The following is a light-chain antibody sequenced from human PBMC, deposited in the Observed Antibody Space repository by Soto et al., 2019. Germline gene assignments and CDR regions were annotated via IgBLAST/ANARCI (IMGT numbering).Light chain of an antibody. CDR3: QQYDDWPPVIT. Sequence: EIVMTQSPATLSVSPGERATLSCRASQSVSRNLAWYQEKPGQAPRLLIYDASSRATGIPARFSGSGSGTEFTLTISSLQSEDFAVYYCQQYDDWPPVITFGQGTRLDIK. CDR2: DAS. CDR1: QSVSRN. J-gene: IGKJ5*01. V-gene: IGKV3-15*01.